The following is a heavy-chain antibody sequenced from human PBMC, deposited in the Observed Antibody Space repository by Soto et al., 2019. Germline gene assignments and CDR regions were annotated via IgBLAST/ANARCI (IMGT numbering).Heavy chain of an antibody. D-gene: IGHD3-22*01. CDR3: AREGGSYDSGGYLIRGAFDI. J-gene: IGHJ3*02. V-gene: IGHV4-31*03. CDR2: IYFRGNT. Sequence: PSETLSLTCSVSGDSVSRIDYYWTWIRQHPEKGLEWIGNIYFRGNTYYSPSHESRLTISVDTSKNQFSLKLTSVTAADTAVYYCAREGGSYDSGGYLIRGAFDIWGQGTIVT. CDR1: GDSVSRIDYY.